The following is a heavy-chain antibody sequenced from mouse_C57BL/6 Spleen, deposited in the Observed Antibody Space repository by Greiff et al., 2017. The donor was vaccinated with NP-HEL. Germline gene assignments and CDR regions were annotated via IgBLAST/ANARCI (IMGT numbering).Heavy chain of an antibody. J-gene: IGHJ1*03. V-gene: IGHV1-55*01. CDR2: IYPGSGST. CDR3: ARGFITTVGGYFDV. D-gene: IGHD1-1*01. CDR1: GYTFTSYW. Sequence: QVQLQQPGAELVKPGASVKMSCKASGYTFTSYWITWVKQRPGQGLEWLGDIYPGSGSTNYNEKFKSKATLTVDTSSSTAYMQLSSLTSEDSAVYYCARGFITTVGGYFDVWGTGTTVTVSS.